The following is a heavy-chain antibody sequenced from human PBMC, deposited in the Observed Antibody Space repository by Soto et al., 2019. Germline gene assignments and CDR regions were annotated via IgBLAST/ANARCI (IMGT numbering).Heavy chain of an antibody. Sequence: GESLKISCNASGYSFTSYWIAWVRQAPGQGLEWMGIINPSSSATRYSQKFQGRVTMTRDVSTSTVYMEMSGLRSEDTAVYYCARGYCSSGNCYRLYYYDTDVWGQGTTVTVSS. CDR2: INPSSSAT. V-gene: IGHV1-46*01. CDR3: ARGYCSSGNCYRLYYYDTDV. J-gene: IGHJ6*02. CDR1: GYSFTSYW. D-gene: IGHD2-15*01.